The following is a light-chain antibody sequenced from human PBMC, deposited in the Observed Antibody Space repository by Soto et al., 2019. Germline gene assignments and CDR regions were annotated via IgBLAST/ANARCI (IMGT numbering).Light chain of an antibody. Sequence: PGDRATLSCRASQSVNSNYLAWYQRKPGQAPRLLIYGASNRATDIPYRFSASGYATDFTLTITRLEAEDFAVYYCQQYDSTPPTLGQGTKVEVK. V-gene: IGKV3-20*01. CDR3: QQYDSTPPT. CDR1: QSVNSNY. J-gene: IGKJ1*01. CDR2: GAS.